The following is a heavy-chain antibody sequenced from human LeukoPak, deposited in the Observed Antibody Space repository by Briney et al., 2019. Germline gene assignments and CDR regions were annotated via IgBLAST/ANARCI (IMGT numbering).Heavy chain of an antibody. CDR1: GYTFTSHG. J-gene: IGHJ6*02. CDR3: ARDSLDDSGYDFGASKAWDYYYGMDV. Sequence: ASVKVSCKASGYTFTSHGISWVRQAPGQGLEWMGWISAYNANTNYAQKLQGRVTMTTDTSTSTAYMELRSLRSDDTAVYHCARDSLDDSGYDFGASKAWDYYYGMDVWGQGTTVTVSS. V-gene: IGHV1-18*01. CDR2: ISAYNANT. D-gene: IGHD5-12*01.